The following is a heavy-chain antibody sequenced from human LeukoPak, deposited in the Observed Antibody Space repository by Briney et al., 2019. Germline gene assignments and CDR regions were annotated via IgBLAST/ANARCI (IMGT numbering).Heavy chain of an antibody. CDR2: ISSSSTTI. CDR1: GFTFSRYA. D-gene: IGHD6-13*01. CDR3: AKDGGSSWYGAFDI. V-gene: IGHV3-48*01. J-gene: IGHJ3*02. Sequence: GGSLRLSCTASGFTFSRYAMNWVRQAPGEGLEWLSYISSSSTTIYYADSVKGRFTISRDNAKNSLYLQMNSLRAEDTAVYYCAKDGGSSWYGAFDIWGRGTMVTVSS.